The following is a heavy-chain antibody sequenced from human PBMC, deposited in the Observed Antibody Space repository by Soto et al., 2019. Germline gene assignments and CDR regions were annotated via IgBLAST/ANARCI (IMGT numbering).Heavy chain of an antibody. CDR1: GYTFTSYA. CDR3: ARVGYDFWSGSYYFDY. D-gene: IGHD3-3*01. CDR2: INAGNGNT. Sequence: ASVKVSCKASGYTFTSYAMHWVRQAPGQRLEWMGWINAGNGNTKYSQKFQGRVTITRDTSASTAYMGLSSLRSEDTAVYYCARVGYDFWSGSYYFDYWG. V-gene: IGHV1-3*01. J-gene: IGHJ4*01.